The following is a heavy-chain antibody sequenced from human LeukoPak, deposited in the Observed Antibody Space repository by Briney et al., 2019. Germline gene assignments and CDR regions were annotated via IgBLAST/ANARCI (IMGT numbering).Heavy chain of an antibody. V-gene: IGHV4-59*01. D-gene: IGHD2-2*01. CDR2: IYYSGSI. Sequence: SETLSLTCTVSGGSISSYYWSWLQQPPGKGLKWIGYIYYSGSINYNPSLKSRVTISVDTSKNQFSLKLSSVTAADTAVYYCARAIFAPDCSSTSCFLRNWFDPWGQGTLVTVSS. CDR1: GGSISSYY. CDR3: ARAIFAPDCSSTSCFLRNWFDP. J-gene: IGHJ5*02.